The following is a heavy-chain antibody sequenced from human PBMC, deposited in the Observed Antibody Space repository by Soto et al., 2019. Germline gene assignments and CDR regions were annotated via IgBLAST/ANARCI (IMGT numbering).Heavy chain of an antibody. CDR1: GGTFSSYA. D-gene: IGHD1-1*01. Sequence: QVQLVPSGAEVTKPGSSVKVSCKASGGTFSSYAISWLRQATGQGLEWMGGIIAIFGKATSAQKFQGRLTITADKSTTTAYMELISLRSDDTAVYYCAIPTSRNINFDCLGQGTLVTVSS. CDR2: IIAIFGKA. J-gene: IGHJ4*02. V-gene: IGHV1-69*14. CDR3: AIPTSRNINFDC.